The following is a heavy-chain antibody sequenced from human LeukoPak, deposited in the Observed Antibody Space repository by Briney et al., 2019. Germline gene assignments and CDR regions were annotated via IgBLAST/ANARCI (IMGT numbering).Heavy chain of an antibody. CDR2: ISGSSSNT. Sequence: GGSLRLSCAASGFTFSDFYMSWIRQAPGRGLESVSYISGSSSNTNYADSVKGRFTISRDNAKNSLYLQMNSLRAEDTAVYYCTRHPAEGDYWGQGTLVTVSS. D-gene: IGHD2-15*01. CDR1: GFTFSDFY. V-gene: IGHV3-11*03. J-gene: IGHJ4*02. CDR3: TRHPAEGDY.